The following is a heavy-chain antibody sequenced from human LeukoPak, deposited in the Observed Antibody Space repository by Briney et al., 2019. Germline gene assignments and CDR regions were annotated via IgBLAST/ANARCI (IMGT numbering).Heavy chain of an antibody. Sequence: GGSLRLSCAASGFILNDYGMHWVRQAPGKGLEWVADIWFDKNQHFADSVKGRFAISRDNSKNTVCLQINSLRAEDTAVYYCARDRHCVNGVCHSPPGMDVWGQGTTVTVSS. CDR2: IWFDKNQ. J-gene: IGHJ6*02. V-gene: IGHV3-33*01. CDR3: ARDRHCVNGVCHSPPGMDV. CDR1: GFILNDYG. D-gene: IGHD2-8*01.